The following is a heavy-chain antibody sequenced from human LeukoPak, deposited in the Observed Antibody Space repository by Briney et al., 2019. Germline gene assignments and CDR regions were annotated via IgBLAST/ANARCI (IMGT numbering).Heavy chain of an antibody. V-gene: IGHV3-74*01. D-gene: IGHD3-16*02. Sequence: PGGSLRLSCAASGFTISSYWMHWVRQAPGKGLVWVARVKTDGTYTTYADSVKGRFTISRDNAKNTVYLQMNSLRAEDTAIYYCARDMQLSTWGLGTMVTVSS. CDR1: GFTISSYW. CDR2: VKTDGTYT. J-gene: IGHJ3*01. CDR3: ARDMQLST.